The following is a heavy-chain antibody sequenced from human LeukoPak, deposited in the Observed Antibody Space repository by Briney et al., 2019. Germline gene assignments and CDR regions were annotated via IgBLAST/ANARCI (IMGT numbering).Heavy chain of an antibody. CDR3: AKVTTLGLFDY. Sequence: PGASLRLSCAASGFTFSSYAMNWVRQAPGKGLEWVSAISGSGGSTYYADSVKGRFTISRDNSKNTLYLQMDSLRVEDTAVYSCAKVTTLGLFDYWGQGTLVTVSS. V-gene: IGHV3-23*01. D-gene: IGHD7-27*01. J-gene: IGHJ4*02. CDR2: ISGSGGST. CDR1: GFTFSSYA.